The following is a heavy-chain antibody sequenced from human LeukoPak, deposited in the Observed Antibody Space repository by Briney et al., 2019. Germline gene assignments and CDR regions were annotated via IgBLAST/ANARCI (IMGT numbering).Heavy chain of an antibody. Sequence: SQTLSLTCTVSGGSISSGDYYWSWIRQPPGKGREWIGYIYYSGSTYYNPSLKSRVTISVDTSKNQFSLKLSSVTAADTAVYYCARVNYDFWTHPPPNYFDYWGQGTLVTVSS. CDR2: IYYSGST. CDR3: ARVNYDFWTHPPPNYFDY. J-gene: IGHJ4*02. V-gene: IGHV4-30-4*01. CDR1: GGSISSGDYY. D-gene: IGHD3-3*01.